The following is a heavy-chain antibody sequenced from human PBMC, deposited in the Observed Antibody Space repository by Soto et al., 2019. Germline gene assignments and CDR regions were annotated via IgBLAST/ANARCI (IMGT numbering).Heavy chain of an antibody. V-gene: IGHV4-34*01. CDR3: ARGSMVRGPDYYYYMDV. D-gene: IGHD3-10*01. J-gene: IGHJ6*03. Sequence: QVQLQQWGAGLLKPSETLSLTCAVYGGSFSGYYWSWIRQPPGKGLEWIGEITHSGSTNYNPSLKSRVTISVDTSKNQFSLKLSSVTAADTAVYYWARGSMVRGPDYYYYMDVWGKGTTVTVSS. CDR2: ITHSGST. CDR1: GGSFSGYY.